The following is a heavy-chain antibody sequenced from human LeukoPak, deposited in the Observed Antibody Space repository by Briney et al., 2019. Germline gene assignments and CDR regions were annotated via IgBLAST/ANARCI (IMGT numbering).Heavy chain of an antibody. CDR1: GFTFSSYA. V-gene: IGHV3-23*01. CDR3: AKDLYYYDSSGYYAPWYYFDY. J-gene: IGHJ4*02. D-gene: IGHD3-22*01. Sequence: GGSLRLSCAASGFTFSSYAMSWVRQALGKGLEWVSAISGSGGSTYYADSVKGRFTISRDNSKNTLYLQMNSLRAEDTAVYYCAKDLYYYDSSGYYAPWYYFDYWGQGTLVTVSS. CDR2: ISGSGGST.